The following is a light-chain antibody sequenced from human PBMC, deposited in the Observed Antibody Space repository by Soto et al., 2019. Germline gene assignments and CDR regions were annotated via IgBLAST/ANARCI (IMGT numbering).Light chain of an antibody. CDR2: GNS. CDR3: QSFDGSLRV. Sequence: QAVLTQPPSVSGAPGQRVTISCTGSSSNIGAGYDVHWYQHLPGTAPKLLIFGNSNRPSGVPDRFSGSQSGTSASLAISGLQAEDEVDYYCQSFDGSLRVFGTGTKLTVL. J-gene: IGLJ1*01. CDR1: SSNIGAGYD. V-gene: IGLV1-40*01.